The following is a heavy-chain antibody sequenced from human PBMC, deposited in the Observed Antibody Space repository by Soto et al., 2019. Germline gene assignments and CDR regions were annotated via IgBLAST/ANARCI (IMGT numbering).Heavy chain of an antibody. Sequence: QVQLVESGGGVVQPGRSLRLSCAASGFTFSSYGMHWVRQAPGKGLEWVAVIPYDGSNKYYADSVKGRFTISRDNSKNTLYLQMNSLRAEDTAVYYCAKGSSYYDFWSELDPWGQGTLVTVSS. D-gene: IGHD3-3*01. J-gene: IGHJ5*02. CDR3: AKGSSYYDFWSELDP. CDR2: IPYDGSNK. V-gene: IGHV3-30*18. CDR1: GFTFSSYG.